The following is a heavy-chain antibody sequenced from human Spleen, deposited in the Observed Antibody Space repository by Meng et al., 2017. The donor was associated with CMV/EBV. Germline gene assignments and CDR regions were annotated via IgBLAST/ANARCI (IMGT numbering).Heavy chain of an antibody. CDR2: MKRERSSR. V-gene: IGHV3-74*01. J-gene: IGHJ5*02. CDR1: SYR. D-gene: IGHD2-2*01. CDR3: AKESGYCSSTSWCGGIGWFDP. Sequence: SYRSNGVRQAPGKGLGWVARMKRERSSRSYEDDVKGRLNSSRDNAKNTLYLQRNSMRTEDTAVYYGAKESGYCSSTSWCGGIGWFDPWGQGTLVTVSS.